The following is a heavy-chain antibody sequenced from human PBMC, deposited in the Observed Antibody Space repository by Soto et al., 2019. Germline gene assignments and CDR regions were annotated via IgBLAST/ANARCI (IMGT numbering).Heavy chain of an antibody. Sequence: EVQLLESGGGLVQPGGSLRLSCAASGFTFSSYAMSWVRQAPGKGLEWVSAISGSGGSTYYADSVKGRFTISRDNSKNTXYXXMNRLRAEDTAVYYCAKEWGYCISTSCYDGGYFDYWGQGTLVTVSS. CDR3: AKEWGYCISTSCYDGGYFDY. CDR2: ISGSGGST. V-gene: IGHV3-23*01. D-gene: IGHD2-2*01. CDR1: GFTFSSYA. J-gene: IGHJ4*02.